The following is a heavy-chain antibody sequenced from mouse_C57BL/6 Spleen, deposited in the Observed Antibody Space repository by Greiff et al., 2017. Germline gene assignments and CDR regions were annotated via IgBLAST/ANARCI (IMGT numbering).Heavy chain of an antibody. CDR3: ARDRSNPGYFDV. V-gene: IGHV5-4*01. Sequence: EVQRVESGGGLVKPGGSLKLSCAASGFTFSSYAMSWVRQTPEKRLEWVATISDGGSYTYYPDNVKGRFTISRDNAKNNLYLQMSHLKSEDTAMYYCARDRSNPGYFDVWGTGTTVTVSS. D-gene: IGHD2-5*01. CDR2: ISDGGSYT. J-gene: IGHJ1*03. CDR1: GFTFSSYA.